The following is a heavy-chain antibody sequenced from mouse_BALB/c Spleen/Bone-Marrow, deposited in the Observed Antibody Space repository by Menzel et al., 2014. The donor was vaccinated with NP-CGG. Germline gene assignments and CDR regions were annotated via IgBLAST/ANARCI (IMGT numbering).Heavy chain of an antibody. CDR3: ARQGYYGKGDY. Sequence: VQLKQSGGGLVQPGGSLKLSCAASGFDFSRYWMSWVRHAPGKGLEWIGEINPDSSTINYTPSLKDKFIISRDNAKNTLYLQMSKVRSEDTALYYCARQGYYGKGDYWGQGTTLTVSS. V-gene: IGHV4-1*02. CDR2: INPDSSTI. D-gene: IGHD2-1*01. J-gene: IGHJ2*01. CDR1: GFDFSRYW.